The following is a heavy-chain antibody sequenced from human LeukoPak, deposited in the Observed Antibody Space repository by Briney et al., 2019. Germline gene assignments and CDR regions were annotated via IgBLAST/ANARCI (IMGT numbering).Heavy chain of an antibody. D-gene: IGHD3-22*01. CDR2: IYYSGST. V-gene: IGHV4-39*01. Sequence: KTSETLSLTCTVSGGSISSGSYYWVWIRQPPGKGLEWIGSIYYSGSTYYNPSLKSRVTISVDTSKNQFSLKLSSVTAADTAVYYCARGGLTGYYEPRFDNWGQGTLVTVSS. CDR1: GGSISSGSYY. J-gene: IGHJ4*02. CDR3: ARGGLTGYYEPRFDN.